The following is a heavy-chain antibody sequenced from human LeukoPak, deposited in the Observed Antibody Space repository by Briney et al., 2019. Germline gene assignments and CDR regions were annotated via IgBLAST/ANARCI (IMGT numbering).Heavy chain of an antibody. J-gene: IGHJ5*02. D-gene: IGHD1-26*01. CDR2: IYYSAST. CDR3: ASQNNQNSGSYYGERYNWFDG. Sequence: NASETLSLTCSVSGGSVSSSSTCWGWIRHPPGKGLEWIVSIYYSASTYYNPTLKSPVTISVDTTTNQLSLKVRSVTAPDTAVSYCASQNNQNSGSYYGERYNWFDGWGQGSLVTV. CDR1: GGSVSSSSTC. V-gene: IGHV4-39*01.